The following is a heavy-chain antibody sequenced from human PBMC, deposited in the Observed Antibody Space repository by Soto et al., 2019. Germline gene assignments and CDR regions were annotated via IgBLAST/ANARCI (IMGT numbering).Heavy chain of an antibody. J-gene: IGHJ6*02. Sequence: GGSLRLSCAASGFTFSSYGMHWVRQAPGKGLEWVAVISYDGSNKYYADSVKGRFTISRDNSKNTLYLQMNSLRAEDTAVYYCAKGAIVGDYYYYGMDVWGQGTTVTVSS. CDR1: GFTFSSYG. CDR2: ISYDGSNK. D-gene: IGHD1-26*01. CDR3: AKGAIVGDYYYYGMDV. V-gene: IGHV3-30*18.